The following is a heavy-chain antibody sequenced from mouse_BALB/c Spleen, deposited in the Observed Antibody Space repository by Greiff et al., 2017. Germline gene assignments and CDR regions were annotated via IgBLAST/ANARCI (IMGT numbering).Heavy chain of an antibody. CDR2: INSDGGST. Sequence: EVNLVESGGGLVQPGGSLKLSCAASGFTFSSYGMSWVRKTPEKRLELVAAINSDGGSTYYPDTMERRFIISRDNTKKTLYLQMSSLRSEDTALYYCARFRTARATWFAYWGQGTLVTVSA. J-gene: IGHJ3*01. CDR3: ARFRTARATWFAY. CDR1: GFTFSSYG. V-gene: IGHV5-2*01. D-gene: IGHD3-2*01.